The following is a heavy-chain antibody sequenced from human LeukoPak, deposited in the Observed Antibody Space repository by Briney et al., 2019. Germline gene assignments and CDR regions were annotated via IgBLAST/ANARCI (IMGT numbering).Heavy chain of an antibody. CDR2: IYYSGST. V-gene: IGHV4-39*07. Sequence: SETLSLTCTVSGGSISNSNYYWGWIRQPPGKGLEWIGSIYYSGSTYYNPSLKSRVTISVDTSKNQFSLKLSSVTAADTAVYYCASLDSSGYYGYWGQGTLVTVSS. J-gene: IGHJ4*02. D-gene: IGHD3-22*01. CDR1: GGSISNSNYY. CDR3: ASLDSSGYYGY.